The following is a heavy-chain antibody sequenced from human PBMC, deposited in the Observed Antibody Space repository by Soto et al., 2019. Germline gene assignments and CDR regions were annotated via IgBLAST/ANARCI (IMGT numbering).Heavy chain of an antibody. D-gene: IGHD2-21*02. CDR1: GFNFKSYD. J-gene: IGHJ4*02. V-gene: IGHV3-23*01. CDR2: ISGSGGST. Sequence: GSLRLSCAASGFNFKSYDMFWVRQAPGKGLEWVSAISGSGGSTYYADSVKGRFTISRDNSKNTLYLQMNSLRAEDTAVYYRAKIHCGGDCYAGNFDYWGQGTLVTVSS. CDR3: AKIHCGGDCYAGNFDY.